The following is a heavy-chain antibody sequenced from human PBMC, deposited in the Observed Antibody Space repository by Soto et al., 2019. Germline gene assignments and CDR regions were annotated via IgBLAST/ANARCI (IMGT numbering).Heavy chain of an antibody. CDR2: IYYSGST. D-gene: IGHD3-22*01. Sequence: QVQLQESGPGLVKPSETLSVTCTVSGGSVSSRSHFWSWIRQPPGGGLQWIGYIYYSGSTNYNPSLKSRATLSVNTSRNQFSLRLTSVTAADTAVYYCARYAADSWSNKLDPWGQGTLVTVSS. CDR3: ARYAADSWSNKLDP. V-gene: IGHV4-61*01. CDR1: GGSVSSRSHF. J-gene: IGHJ5*02.